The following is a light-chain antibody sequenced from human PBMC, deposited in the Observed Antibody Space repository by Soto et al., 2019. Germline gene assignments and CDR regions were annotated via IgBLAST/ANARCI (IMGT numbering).Light chain of an antibody. V-gene: IGKV1-8*01. CDR1: QGISSY. Sequence: AIRMTQSPSSLSASTGDRVTITCRASQGISSYLAWYQQKPGKAPKILISAASTLQSGVPSRFSGSGSGTDFTLTISCLQSEYFATYYCQQYYSYPPTTFGQGTRLEIK. CDR3: QQYYSYPPTT. J-gene: IGKJ5*01. CDR2: AAS.